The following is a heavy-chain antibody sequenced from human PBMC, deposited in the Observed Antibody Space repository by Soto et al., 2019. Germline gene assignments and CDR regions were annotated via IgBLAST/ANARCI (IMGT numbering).Heavy chain of an antibody. CDR1: GFTVSSGY. V-gene: IGHV3-53*05. CDR3: ARDTYSSGWYDF. CDR2: LFSGGSS. D-gene: IGHD6-19*01. J-gene: IGHJ5*01. Sequence: GGSLRLSCAASGFTVSSGYMAWVRQAPGKGLEWISVLFSGGSSYYADSVKGRFTISRDNSKNTLSLEMSSLRLEDTAVYFCARDTYSSGWYDFWGQGTMVTVSS.